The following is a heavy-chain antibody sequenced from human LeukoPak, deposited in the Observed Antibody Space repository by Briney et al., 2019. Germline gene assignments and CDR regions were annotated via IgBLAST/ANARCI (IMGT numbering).Heavy chain of an antibody. D-gene: IGHD1-7*01. CDR2: INHSGST. V-gene: IGHV4-34*01. CDR1: GGSFSGYY. CDR3: ARGITGTTSPHWFDP. Sequence: PSETLSLTCAVYGGSFSGYYWSWIRQPPGKGLEWIGEINHSGSTNYNPSLESRVTISVDTSKNQFSLKLSSVTAADTAVYYCARGITGTTSPHWFDPWGQGTLVTVSS. J-gene: IGHJ5*02.